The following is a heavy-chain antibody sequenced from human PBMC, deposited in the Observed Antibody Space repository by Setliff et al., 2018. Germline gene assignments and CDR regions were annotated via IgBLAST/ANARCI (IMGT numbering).Heavy chain of an antibody. CDR3: ARDVFDFRTGQAGP. CDR2: INQGGSDQ. D-gene: IGHD3-3*01. J-gene: IGHJ5*02. V-gene: IGHV3-7*01. CDR1: GFTFSSLW. Sequence: GESLTISCSASGFTFSSLWMAWVRQAPGKGLEWVANINQGGSDQFYVESVKGRFTISRDNAKNSLYLQMNSLRVEDTAVYYCARDVFDFRTGQAGPWGQGTLVNVSS.